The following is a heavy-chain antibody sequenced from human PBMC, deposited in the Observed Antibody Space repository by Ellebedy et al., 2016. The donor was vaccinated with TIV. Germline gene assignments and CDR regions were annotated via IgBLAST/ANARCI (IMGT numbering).Heavy chain of an antibody. J-gene: IGHJ6*03. D-gene: IGHD2/OR15-2a*01. Sequence: SETLSPTXTVSGGSVSRYFWSWIRQLAGKGLEWIGRIFTSGSFNYNPTPMSRATMSVVTSKNQTSLRLNSVTTADTAVYYCARGNFSITTWDYYYMEGWGKGTTVTVSS. CDR1: GGSVSRYF. CDR3: ARGNFSITTWDYYYMEG. V-gene: IGHV4-4*07. CDR2: IFTSGSF.